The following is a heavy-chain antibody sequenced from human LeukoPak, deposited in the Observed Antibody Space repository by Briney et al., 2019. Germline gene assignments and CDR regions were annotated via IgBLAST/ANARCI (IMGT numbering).Heavy chain of an antibody. V-gene: IGHV4-59*11. CDR2: IHYSVST. CDR1: GRSISSHY. Sequence: PSPTLSLTCTVSGRSISSHYWSSIRQPPGKGLEWVAYIHYSVSTNYNPSLKSRVTMSVDTSKNQFSLKLSSVTAADTDVYYCASDLFSGRYSSSWSSDAFDIWGQGTMVTVSS. D-gene: IGHD6-13*01. CDR3: ASDLFSGRYSSSWSSDAFDI. J-gene: IGHJ3*02.